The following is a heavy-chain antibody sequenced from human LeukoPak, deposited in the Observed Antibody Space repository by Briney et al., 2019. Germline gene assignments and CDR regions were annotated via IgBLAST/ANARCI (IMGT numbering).Heavy chain of an antibody. CDR1: GFTFSSYS. J-gene: IGHJ4*02. Sequence: GGSLRLSCAASGFTFSSYSMNWVRQAPGKGLEWVSYISSSSSTIYYADSVKGRFTISRDNAKNSLYLQMNSLRAEDTAVYYCACIGWLRDNDYWGQGTLVTVSS. CDR2: ISSSSSTI. CDR3: ACIGWLRDNDY. V-gene: IGHV3-48*01. D-gene: IGHD5-12*01.